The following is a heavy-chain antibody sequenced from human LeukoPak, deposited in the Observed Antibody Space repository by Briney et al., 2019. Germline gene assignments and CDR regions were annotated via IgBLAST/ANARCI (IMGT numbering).Heavy chain of an antibody. CDR2: IRYDGSNK. J-gene: IGHJ5*02. Sequence: PGGSLRLSCAASGFTFSSYGMHWVRQAPGKGLEWVAFIRYDGSNKYYADSVKGRFTISRDNSKNTLYLQMNSLRAEDTAVYYCAKGADYGDHNWFDPWGQGTLVTVSS. V-gene: IGHV3-30*02. D-gene: IGHD4-17*01. CDR1: GFTFSSYG. CDR3: AKGADYGDHNWFDP.